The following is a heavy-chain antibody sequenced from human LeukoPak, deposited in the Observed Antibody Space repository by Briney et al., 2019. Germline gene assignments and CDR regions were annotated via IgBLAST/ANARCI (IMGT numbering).Heavy chain of an antibody. CDR2: IIPILGIA. CDR3: ARDLEIWEKPGDYYDSSGYYPVNYFDY. CDR1: GGTFISYA. V-gene: IGHV1-69*04. J-gene: IGHJ4*02. D-gene: IGHD3-22*01. Sequence: ASVKVSCKASGGTFISYAISWVRQAPGQGLEWMGRIIPILGIANYAQKFQGRVTIAADKSTSTAYMELSGLRSEDTAVYYCARDLEIWEKPGDYYDSSGYYPVNYFDYWGQGTLVTVSS.